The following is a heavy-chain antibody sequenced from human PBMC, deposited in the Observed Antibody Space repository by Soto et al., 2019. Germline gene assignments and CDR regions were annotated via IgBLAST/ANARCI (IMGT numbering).Heavy chain of an antibody. CDR3: VRHFDK. CDR2: IISDGSST. Sequence: GGSLRLSCAASGFTFSSYWMHWVRQAPGKGLVWVSRIISDGSSTTYADSVKGRFTISRDNAKNTLYLQMNSLRAEDTAVYYCVRHFDKWGQGTLVTVS. CDR1: GFTFSSYW. J-gene: IGHJ4*02. V-gene: IGHV3-74*01.